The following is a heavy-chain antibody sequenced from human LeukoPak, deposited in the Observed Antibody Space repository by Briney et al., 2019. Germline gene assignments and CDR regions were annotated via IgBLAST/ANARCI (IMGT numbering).Heavy chain of an antibody. V-gene: IGHV1-18*01. D-gene: IGHD5-18*01. CDR1: GYTFTSYG. J-gene: IGHJ4*02. Sequence: ASVKVSCKASGYTFTSYGISWVREAPGQGLEWMGWISAYNGNTNYAQKLQGRVTMTTDTSTSTAYMELSSLRSEDTAVYYCARDGYSYGYGHFDYWGQGTLVTVSS. CDR3: ARDGYSYGYGHFDY. CDR2: ISAYNGNT.